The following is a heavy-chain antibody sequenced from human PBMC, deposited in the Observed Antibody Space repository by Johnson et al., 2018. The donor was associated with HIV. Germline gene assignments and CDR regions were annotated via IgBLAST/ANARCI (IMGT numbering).Heavy chain of an antibody. J-gene: IGHJ3*02. CDR1: GFTFSKYG. V-gene: IGHV3-33*03. Sequence: QVQLVESGGGVVQPGRSLRLSCAASGFTFSKYGMHWVRQAPGKGLEWVAVIWYDGSNENYTDSVKGRFIISRDNSNNTLFLHMSGLRGDDTAVYYCAKSPGKDHGGKSGAFDIWGQGTMVTVSS. CDR3: AKSPGKDHGGKSGAFDI. D-gene: IGHD4-23*01. CDR2: IWYDGSNE.